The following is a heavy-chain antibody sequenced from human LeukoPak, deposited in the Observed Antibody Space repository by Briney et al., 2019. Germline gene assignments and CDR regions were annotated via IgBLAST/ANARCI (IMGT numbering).Heavy chain of an antibody. CDR3: AREAYYYDSSGYYRDAFDI. Sequence: AGGSLRLSCAASGFTFSSYGMHWVRQAPGKGLEWVAVIWYDGSNKYYADSVKGRFTISRDNSKNTLYLQMNSLRAEDTAVYYCAREAYYYDSSGYYRDAFDIWGQGTMVTVSS. V-gene: IGHV3-33*01. J-gene: IGHJ3*02. CDR1: GFTFSSYG. CDR2: IWYDGSNK. D-gene: IGHD3-22*01.